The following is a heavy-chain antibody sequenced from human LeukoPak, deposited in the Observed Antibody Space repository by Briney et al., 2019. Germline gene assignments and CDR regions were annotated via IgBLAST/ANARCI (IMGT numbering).Heavy chain of an antibody. CDR3: ARDYRTGFDY. CDR1: GGTFSSYA. D-gene: IGHD7-27*01. J-gene: IGHJ4*02. CDR2: IIPIFGTA. V-gene: IGHV1-69*05. Sequence: ASVKVSCKASGGTFSSYAISWVRQAPGQGLEWMGGIIPIFGTANYAQKFQGRVTMTTDTSTTTAYMELRSLRSDDTAVYYCARDYRTGFDYWGQGTLVTVSS.